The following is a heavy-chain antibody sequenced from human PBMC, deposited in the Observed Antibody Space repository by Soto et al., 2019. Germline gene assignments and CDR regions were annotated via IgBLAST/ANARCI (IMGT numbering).Heavy chain of an antibody. J-gene: IGHJ6*02. V-gene: IGHV3-30-3*01. CDR1: GFTFSSYA. D-gene: IGHD3-22*01. CDR3: ARQDGITMIVVVIAHYYGMDV. CDR2: ISYDGSNK. Sequence: GGSLRLSCAASGFTFSSYAMHWVRQAPGKGLGWVAVISYDGSNKYYADSVKGRFTISRDNSKNTLYLQMNSLRAEDTAVYYCARQDGITMIVVVIAHYYGMDVWGQGTTVTVSS.